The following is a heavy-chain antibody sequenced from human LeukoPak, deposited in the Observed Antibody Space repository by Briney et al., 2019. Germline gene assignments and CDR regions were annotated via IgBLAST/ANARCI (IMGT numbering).Heavy chain of an antibody. CDR3: AREEHGDYDYYYYGMDV. Sequence: PSETLSLTCTVSGGSISSGGYYWSWIRQHPGKGLEWIGYIYYSGSTYYNPSLKSRVTISVDTSKNQFSLKLSSVTAADTAVYYCAREEHGDYDYYYYGMDVWGQGTTVTAS. V-gene: IGHV4-31*03. J-gene: IGHJ6*02. D-gene: IGHD4-17*01. CDR1: GGSISSGGYY. CDR2: IYYSGST.